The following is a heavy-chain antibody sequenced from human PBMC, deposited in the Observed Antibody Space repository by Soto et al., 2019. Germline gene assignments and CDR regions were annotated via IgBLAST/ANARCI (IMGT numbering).Heavy chain of an antibody. J-gene: IGHJ6*02. D-gene: IGHD6-19*01. CDR2: ITSSSSYI. CDR1: GFPFSSYS. V-gene: IGHV3-21*01. CDR3: ASEQWAGGMDV. Sequence: GGSMRLSCAASGFPFSSYSMNWIRPATGKGLEWVSSITSSSSYIYYADSVKGRFTISRDNAKNSLYLQMNSLRAEDTAVYYCASEQWAGGMDVWGQGTKVTVSS.